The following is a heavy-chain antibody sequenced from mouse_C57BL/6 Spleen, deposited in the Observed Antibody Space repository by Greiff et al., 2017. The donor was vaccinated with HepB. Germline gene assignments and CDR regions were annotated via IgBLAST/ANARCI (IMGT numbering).Heavy chain of an antibody. CDR3: ARSTGREAMDC. D-gene: IGHD4-1*01. CDR2: IDPSDSYT. CDR1: GYTFTSSW. J-gene: IGHJ4*01. Sequence: QVQLQQPGAELVMPGASVKLSCKASGYTFTSSWMHWVKQRPGQGLEWIGEIDPSDSYTNYNQKFTGKSTLTGDKSSSTAYVQLSSLTSEDSAVYYCARSTGREAMDCWGKGTSVTVSS. V-gene: IGHV1-69*01.